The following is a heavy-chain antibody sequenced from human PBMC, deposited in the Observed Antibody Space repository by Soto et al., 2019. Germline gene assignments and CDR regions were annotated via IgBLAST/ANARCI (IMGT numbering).Heavy chain of an antibody. CDR3: ARRGSGSYYDC. CDR2: ISGSGDST. CDR1: GFTFSSYA. J-gene: IGHJ4*02. V-gene: IGHV3-23*01. D-gene: IGHD1-26*01. Sequence: EVQLLESGGGLVQPGGSLRLSCAASGFTFSSYAMRWVRQDPGKGLEWVSAISGSGDSTYYADSVKGRFTISRDNSKNTLYLQMNSLRAEDTAIYYCARRGSGSYYDCWGQGTLVTVSS.